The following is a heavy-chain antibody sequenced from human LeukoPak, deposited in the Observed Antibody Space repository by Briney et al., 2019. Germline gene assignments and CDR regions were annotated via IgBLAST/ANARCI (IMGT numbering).Heavy chain of an antibody. V-gene: IGHV3-23*01. Sequence: GRSLGLSCAASGFTFSNYAMSWVRRAPGKGLEWVSTISYSGSSTYYADSVKGRFTISRDDSKNTLYLQMNSLRGEDTAVYYCARKWAYFDFWGQGTLVTVSS. D-gene: IGHD1-26*01. J-gene: IGHJ4*02. CDR1: GFTFSNYA. CDR3: ARKWAYFDF. CDR2: ISYSGSST.